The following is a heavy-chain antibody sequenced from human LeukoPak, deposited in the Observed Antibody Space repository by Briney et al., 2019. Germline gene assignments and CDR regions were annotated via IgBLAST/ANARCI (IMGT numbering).Heavy chain of an antibody. J-gene: IGHJ4*02. CDR3: ARDGSIAAAGTSY. CDR1: GYTLTELS. V-gene: IGHV1-18*01. D-gene: IGHD6-13*01. Sequence: ASVNLSCNVSGYTLTELSMHWVRQAPGKGLGWMGWISAYNSNTNYAQKLQGRGTMTTDTSTSTAYMELRSLRSDDTAVYYCARDGSIAAAGTSYWGQGTLVTVSS. CDR2: ISAYNSNT.